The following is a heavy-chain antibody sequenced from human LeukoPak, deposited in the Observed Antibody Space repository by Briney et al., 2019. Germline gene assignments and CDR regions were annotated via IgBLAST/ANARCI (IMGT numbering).Heavy chain of an antibody. CDR2: IYYSEST. Sequence: SETLSLTCTVSGGSISSSSYYWGWIRQPPGKGLEWIGSIYYSESTYYNPSLKSRVPISVDTSKNQFSLKLSSVTAADTAVYYCAREVAARPPYYFDYWGQGTLVTVSS. D-gene: IGHD6-6*01. V-gene: IGHV4-39*07. J-gene: IGHJ4*02. CDR1: GGSISSSSYY. CDR3: AREVAARPPYYFDY.